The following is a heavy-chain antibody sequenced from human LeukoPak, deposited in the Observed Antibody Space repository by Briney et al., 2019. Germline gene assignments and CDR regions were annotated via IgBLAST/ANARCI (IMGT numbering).Heavy chain of an antibody. CDR2: IYHSGST. Sequence: PSQTLSLTCTVSGGSISSGGYYWSWIRQPPGKGLEWIGYIYHSGSTYYNPSLKSRVTISVDRSKNQFSLKLSSVTAADTAVYYCARHFPTYTNELVLAFDYWGQGTLVTVSS. CDR1: GGSISSGGYY. CDR3: ARHFPTYTNELVLAFDY. V-gene: IGHV4-30-2*01. D-gene: IGHD3-16*01. J-gene: IGHJ4*02.